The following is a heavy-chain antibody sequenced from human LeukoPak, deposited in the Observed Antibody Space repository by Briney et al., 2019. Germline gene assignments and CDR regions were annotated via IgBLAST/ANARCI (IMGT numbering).Heavy chain of an antibody. CDR1: GFTFSSYG. V-gene: IGHV3-23*01. CDR3: AKDRPGVVRGVIILGPDAFDI. Sequence: GGSLRLSCAASGFTFSSYGMSWVRQAPGKGLEWVSAISGSGGSTYYADSVKGRFTISRDNSKNTLYLQMNSLRAEDTAVYYCAKDRPGVVRGVIILGPDAFDIWGQGTMVTVSS. J-gene: IGHJ3*02. D-gene: IGHD3-10*01. CDR2: ISGSGGST.